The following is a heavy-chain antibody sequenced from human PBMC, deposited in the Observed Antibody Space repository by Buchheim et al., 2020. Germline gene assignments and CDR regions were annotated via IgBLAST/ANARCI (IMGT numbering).Heavy chain of an antibody. D-gene: IGHD3-3*01. CDR1: GFTFSSYA. V-gene: IGHV3-23*01. CDR3: AKDTGGRVTIFGVPLGDYYYYYGMDV. J-gene: IGHJ6*02. Sequence: EVQLLESGGGLVQPGGSLRLSCAASGFTFSSYAMSWVRQAPGKGLEWVSAISGSGGSTYYADSVKGWFTISRDNSKNTLYLQMNSLRAEDTAVYYCAKDTGGRVTIFGVPLGDYYYYYGMDVWGQGTT. CDR2: ISGSGGST.